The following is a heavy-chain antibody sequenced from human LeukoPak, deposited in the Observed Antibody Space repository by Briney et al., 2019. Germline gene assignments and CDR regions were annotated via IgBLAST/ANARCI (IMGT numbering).Heavy chain of an antibody. V-gene: IGHV3-53*01. CDR3: ARDYGDYETDAFDI. J-gene: IGHJ3*02. Sequence: GGSLRLSCAASGFTVSSNYMSWVRQAPGKGLEWGSVIYSGGSTYYADSVKGRFTISRDNSKNTLYLQMNSLRAEDTTVYYCARDYGDYETDAFDIWGQGTMVTVSS. D-gene: IGHD4-17*01. CDR2: IYSGGST. CDR1: GFTVSSNY.